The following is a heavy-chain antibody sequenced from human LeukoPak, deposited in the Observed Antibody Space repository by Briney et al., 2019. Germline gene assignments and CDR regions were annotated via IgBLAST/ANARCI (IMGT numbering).Heavy chain of an antibody. Sequence: ASVKVSCKASGYTFTGYYMDWVRQAPGQGLEWMGWINPNSGGTNYAQKFQGRVTMTRDTSISTAYMELSRLRSDDTAVYYCARGSITIFGVVPTPFDPWGQGTLVTVSS. CDR1: GYTFTGYY. CDR2: INPNSGGT. CDR3: ARGSITIFGVVPTPFDP. D-gene: IGHD3-3*01. V-gene: IGHV1-2*02. J-gene: IGHJ5*02.